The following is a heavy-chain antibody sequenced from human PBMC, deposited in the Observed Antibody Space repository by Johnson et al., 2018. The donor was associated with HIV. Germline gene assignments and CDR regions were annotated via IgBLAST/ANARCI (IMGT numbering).Heavy chain of an antibody. D-gene: IGHD4-17*01. CDR3: ARDRFGDSDAFDF. V-gene: IGHV3-30*02. CDR2: IRYDGSNK. J-gene: IGHJ3*01. Sequence: QVQLVESGGGLVKPGGSLRLSCAGSGLTFSSYGMHWVRQAPGKGLEWVAFIRYDGSNKNYADSVKGRFTISRDNSKNTLYLQMNRLRVEDTAVYFCARDRFGDSDAFDFWGLGTRVTVSS. CDR1: GLTFSSYG.